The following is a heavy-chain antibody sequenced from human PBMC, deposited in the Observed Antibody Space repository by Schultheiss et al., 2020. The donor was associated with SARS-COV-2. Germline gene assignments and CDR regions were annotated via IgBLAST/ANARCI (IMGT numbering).Heavy chain of an antibody. Sequence: ASVKVSCKASGYTFSNYAISWVRQAPGQGLEWMGWISAYNGNTNYAQKLQGRVTMTTDTSTSTAYMELRSLRSDDTAVYYCARDQTIFAHLWFDPWGQGTLVTVSS. CDR2: ISAYNGNT. J-gene: IGHJ5*02. D-gene: IGHD3-3*01. V-gene: IGHV1-18*04. CDR1: GYTFSNYA. CDR3: ARDQTIFAHLWFDP.